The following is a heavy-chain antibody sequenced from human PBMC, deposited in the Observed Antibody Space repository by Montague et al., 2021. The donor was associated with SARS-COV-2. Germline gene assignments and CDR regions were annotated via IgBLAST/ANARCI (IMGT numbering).Heavy chain of an antibody. V-gene: IGHV4-59*02. D-gene: IGHD4-17*01. J-gene: IGHJ4*02. CDR1: GSSVRSYY. CDR3: ARENTVTTFGGPYYIDS. CDR2: IYDSGST. Sequence: SETLSLTCIVSGSSVRSYYWSWIRQPPGKGLEWIGYIYDSGSTNYNLSLKSRVTISVDTSKNQFYLKLSSVTAADTAVYYCARENTVTTFGGPYYIDSWGQGTLVTVSA.